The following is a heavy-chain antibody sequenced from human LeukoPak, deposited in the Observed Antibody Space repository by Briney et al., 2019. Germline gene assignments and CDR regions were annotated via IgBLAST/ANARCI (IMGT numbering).Heavy chain of an antibody. D-gene: IGHD4-17*01. J-gene: IGHJ4*02. CDR2: IYPGDSDT. CDR1: GYSFNNYW. V-gene: IGHV5-51*01. Sequence: PGDSLKMSCKGSGYSFNNYWIGWVRQMPGKGLEWMGIIYPGDSDTRYSPSFQGQVTISVDKSISTAYLQWSSLKASDTAIYYCARPNDYGYYFDYWGQGTLVTV. CDR3: ARPNDYGYYFDY.